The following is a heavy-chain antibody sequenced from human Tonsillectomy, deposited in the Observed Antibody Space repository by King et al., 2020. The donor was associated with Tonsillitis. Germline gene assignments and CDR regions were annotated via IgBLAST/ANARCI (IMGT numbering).Heavy chain of an antibody. J-gene: IGHJ3*02. CDR3: ATFPVETGGLGEAGLDAFDI. Sequence: VQLVESGGGLVQPGGSLRLSCAASGFTFSSYAMSWVRQAPGKGLEWVSVIYSGGSSTYYADSEKGRFTISRDNSKNTLYLQMNSLRAEDTAVYYCATFPVETGGLGEAGLDAFDIWGQGTMVTVSS. CDR2: IYSGGSST. V-gene: IGHV3-23*03. CDR1: GFTFSSYA. D-gene: IGHD7-27*01.